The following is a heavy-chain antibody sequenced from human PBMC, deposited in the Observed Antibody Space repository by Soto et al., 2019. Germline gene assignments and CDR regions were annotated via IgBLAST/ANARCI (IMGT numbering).Heavy chain of an antibody. CDR1: GFTFSSYA. CDR3: AKGLAAEVVPAADY. J-gene: IGHJ4*02. V-gene: IGHV3-23*01. D-gene: IGHD2-2*01. Sequence: GSLRLSCAASGFTFSSYAMSWVRQAPGKGLEWVSAISGSGGSTYYADSVKGRFTISRDNSKNTLYLQMNSLRAEDTAVYYCAKGLAAEVVPAADYWGQGTLVTVSS. CDR2: ISGSGGST.